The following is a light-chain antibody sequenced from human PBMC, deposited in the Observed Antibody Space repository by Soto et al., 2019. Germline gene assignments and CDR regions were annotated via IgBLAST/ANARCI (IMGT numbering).Light chain of an antibody. Sequence: DIQMAQSPSTLSASVGDRVTITCRASQSISSWLAWYQQKPGKAPKLLIYKASTLDTGVPSSFSGSGSGTEFTLTISNLQPDDFATYYCQQYNTKLYTFGQGTNLEIK. CDR3: QQYNTKLYT. V-gene: IGKV1-5*03. CDR1: QSISSW. J-gene: IGKJ2*01. CDR2: KAS.